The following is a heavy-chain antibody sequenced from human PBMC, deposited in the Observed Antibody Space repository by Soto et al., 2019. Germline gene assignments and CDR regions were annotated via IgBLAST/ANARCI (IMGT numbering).Heavy chain of an antibody. D-gene: IGHD2-8*01. J-gene: IGHJ4*02. CDR2: ISGSGGGT. V-gene: IGHV3-23*01. CDR3: AKGVCTNGVCYFHY. Sequence: EVQLLESGGGLVQPGGSLRLSCAASGFTFSTYAMSWVRQTPGKGLEWVSTISGSGGGTHYADSVKGRFTISRDNSNNTQYLQMNGLRAEDTARYYCAKGVCTNGVCYFHYWGQGTLVNVSS. CDR1: GFTFSTYA.